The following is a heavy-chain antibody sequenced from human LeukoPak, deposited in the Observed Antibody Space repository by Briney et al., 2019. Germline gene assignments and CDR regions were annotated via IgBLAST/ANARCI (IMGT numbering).Heavy chain of an antibody. CDR2: ISYDGRKK. D-gene: IGHD4-23*01. Sequence: GGSLRLSCAASGFTFSAYGMHWVRQAPGKGLEWAALISYDGRKKYYADSVKGRFTISRDNSKNTLYVQMNSLRAEDTAVYYCEKGAVRSTVVSPEYYFDYWGQGTMVTISS. V-gene: IGHV3-30*18. CDR1: GFTFSAYG. J-gene: IGHJ4*02. CDR3: EKGAVRSTVVSPEYYFDY.